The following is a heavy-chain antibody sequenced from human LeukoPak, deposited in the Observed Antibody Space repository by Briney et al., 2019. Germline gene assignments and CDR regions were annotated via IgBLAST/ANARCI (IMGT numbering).Heavy chain of an antibody. Sequence: GGSLRLSCAASGFTFSSYWMSWVRQAPGKGLEWVANIKQDGSEKYYVDSVKGRFTISRDNAKNSLYLQMNSLRAEDTAVYYCARDDSYDFWSGYYFYYYYGMDVWGQGTTVTVSS. J-gene: IGHJ6*02. CDR3: ARDDSYDFWSGYYFYYYYGMDV. CDR2: IKQDGSEK. D-gene: IGHD3-3*01. V-gene: IGHV3-7*01. CDR1: GFTFSSYW.